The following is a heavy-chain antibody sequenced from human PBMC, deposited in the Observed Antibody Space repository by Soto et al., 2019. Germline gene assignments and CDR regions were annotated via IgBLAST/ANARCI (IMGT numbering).Heavy chain of an antibody. D-gene: IGHD3-3*01. CDR3: ARVRFLEYVAPAETNLGYWYFDL. J-gene: IGHJ2*01. CDR2: IGTAGDT. CDR1: GFTFSSYD. V-gene: IGHV3-13*01. Sequence: GGSLRLSCAASGFTFSSYDMHWVRQATGKGLEWVSAIGTAGDTYYPGSVKGRFTISRENAKNSLYLQMNSLRAEDTAVYYCARVRFLEYVAPAETNLGYWYFDLWGRGTLVTVSS.